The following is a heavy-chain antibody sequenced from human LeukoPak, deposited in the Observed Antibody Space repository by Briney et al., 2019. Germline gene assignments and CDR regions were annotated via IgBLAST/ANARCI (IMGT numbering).Heavy chain of an antibody. J-gene: IGHJ5*02. V-gene: IGHV4-59*01. CDR1: GGSISSYY. Sequence: SETLSLTCSVSGGSISSYYWSWIRQSPGKGLECIGYIHYTGSTNYNPSLKSRVTISVEPSNNQFSLKLKSVTAADTAVYYCARGGYYGSGNDFRFDPWGQGTLVTVSS. D-gene: IGHD3-10*01. CDR3: ARGGYYGSGNDFRFDP. CDR2: IHYTGST.